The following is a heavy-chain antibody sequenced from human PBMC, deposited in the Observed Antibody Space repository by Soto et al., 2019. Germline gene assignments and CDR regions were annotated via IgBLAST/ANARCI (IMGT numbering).Heavy chain of an antibody. J-gene: IGHJ4*02. CDR1: GGSFSGYY. D-gene: IGHD6-13*01. V-gene: IGHV4-34*01. Sequence: QVQLQQWGAGLLKPSETLSLTCAVYGGSFSGYYWSWIRQPPGKGLEWIGEINHSGSTNYNPSRKRRVTISVDTSKNQFSLKLSSVTAADTAVYYCARTYSSSWSPFDYWGQGTLVTVSS. CDR2: INHSGST. CDR3: ARTYSSSWSPFDY.